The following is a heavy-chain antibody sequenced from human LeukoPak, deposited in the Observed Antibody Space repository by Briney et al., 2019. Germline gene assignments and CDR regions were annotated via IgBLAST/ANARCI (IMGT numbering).Heavy chain of an antibody. D-gene: IGHD3-10*01. V-gene: IGHV4-39*07. CDR3: ASTPSITMVRGVISPNWFDP. J-gene: IGHJ5*02. CDR1: GGXISSSSYY. Sequence: SETLSLTCTVSGGXISSSSYYWGWIRQPPGKGLEWIGSIYYSGSTYYNPSLKSRVTISVDTSKNQFSLKLSSVTAADTAVYYCASTPSITMVRGVISPNWFDPWGQGTLVTVSS. CDR2: IYYSGST.